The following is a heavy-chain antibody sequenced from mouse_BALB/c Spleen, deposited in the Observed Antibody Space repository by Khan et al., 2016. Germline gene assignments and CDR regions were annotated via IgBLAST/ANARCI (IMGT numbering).Heavy chain of an antibody. Sequence: QVQLQQPGAELVKPGASVKLSCKASGYTFTSYWMHWVKQRPGQGLEWIGEINPSNGRTNYNEKFKSKATLTVDKSSSTAFMQLSSLTSEDSAVYYCARSLYDYDGAYWGQGTLVTVSA. D-gene: IGHD2-4*01. CDR2: INPSNGRT. CDR1: GYTFTSYW. V-gene: IGHV1S81*02. CDR3: ARSLYDYDGAY. J-gene: IGHJ3*01.